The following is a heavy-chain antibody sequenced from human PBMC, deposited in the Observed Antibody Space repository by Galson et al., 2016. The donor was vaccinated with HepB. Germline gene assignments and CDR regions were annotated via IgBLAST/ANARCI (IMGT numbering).Heavy chain of an antibody. CDR1: GLSLSPYA. Sequence: SLRLSCAGSGLSLSPYAMSWGRQAPGKGLEWVSGISASGGSKTYADSVRGRFIISGDNSNNKLFLQMNSLTTEDTAIYFCAKDRLSGHGDYSWGIFDIWGRGTEVTASS. CDR3: AKDRLSGHGDYSWGIFDI. J-gene: IGHJ3*02. V-gene: IGHV3-23*01. D-gene: IGHD4-17*01. CDR2: ISASGGSK.